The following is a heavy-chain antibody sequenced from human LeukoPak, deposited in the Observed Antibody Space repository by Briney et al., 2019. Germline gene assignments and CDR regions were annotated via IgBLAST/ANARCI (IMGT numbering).Heavy chain of an antibody. CDR2: IYDDNT. Sequence: GGSLRLSCAASGFTVSAYAMAWVRQAPGKGLEWVSTIYDDNTYYADSVKGRFTISRDNAKNSLYLQMSNLRAEDTAVYFCARGGGLDVWGQGATVTVSS. V-gene: IGHV3-69-1*01. D-gene: IGHD3-16*01. J-gene: IGHJ6*02. CDR3: ARGGGLDV. CDR1: GFTVSAYA.